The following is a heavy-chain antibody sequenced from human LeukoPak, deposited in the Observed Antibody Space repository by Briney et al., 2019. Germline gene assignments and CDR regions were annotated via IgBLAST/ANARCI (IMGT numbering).Heavy chain of an antibody. J-gene: IGHJ4*02. CDR2: IYYSGST. Sequence: PSETLSLTCTVSGGSISSSSYYWGWIRQPPGKGLEWIGSIYYSGSTYYNPSLKSRVTISVDTSKNQFSLKLSSVAAADTAVYYCARGWQQLVVGGFFDYWGQGTLVTVSS. V-gene: IGHV4-39*07. CDR3: ARGWQQLVVGGFFDY. CDR1: GGSISSSSYY. D-gene: IGHD6-13*01.